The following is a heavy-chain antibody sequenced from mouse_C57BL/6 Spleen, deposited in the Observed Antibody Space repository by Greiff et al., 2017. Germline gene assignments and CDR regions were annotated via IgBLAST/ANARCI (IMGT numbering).Heavy chain of an antibody. V-gene: IGHV1-15*01. Sequence: VQLVESGAELVRPGASVTLSCKASGYTFTDYEMHWVKQTPVHGLEWIGAIDPETGGTAYNQKFKGKAILTADKSSSTAYMELRSLTSEDSAVYYCTRWLLPFAYWGQGTLVTVSA. CDR1: GYTFTDYE. CDR3: TRWLLPFAY. CDR2: IDPETGGT. J-gene: IGHJ3*01. D-gene: IGHD2-3*01.